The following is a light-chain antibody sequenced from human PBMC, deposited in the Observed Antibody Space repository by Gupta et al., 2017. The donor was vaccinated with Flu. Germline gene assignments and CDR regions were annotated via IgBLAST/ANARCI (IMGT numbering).Light chain of an antibody. CDR2: EVS. CDR1: SSDGGGNNS. Sequence: ITCTGTSSDGGGNNSVSWYQQPPGTAPKLIIYEVSNRPSGVPDRFSGSKSGNTASLTITGLQAEDEADYYCSLETSTNTLGVFGGGTKLTVL. CDR3: SLETSTNTLGV. J-gene: IGLJ3*02. V-gene: IGLV2-18*01.